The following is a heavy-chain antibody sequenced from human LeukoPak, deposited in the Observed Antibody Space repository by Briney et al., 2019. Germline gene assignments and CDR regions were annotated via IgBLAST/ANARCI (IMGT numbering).Heavy chain of an antibody. D-gene: IGHD2-15*01. J-gene: IGHJ4*02. Sequence: PSETLSLTCTVSGGSISSYYWSWIRQPPGKGLEWIGEINHSGSTNYNPSLKSRVTISVDTSKNQFSLKLSSVTAADTAVYYCARGLRGSCFDYWGQGTLVTVSS. V-gene: IGHV4-34*01. CDR1: GGSISSYY. CDR2: INHSGST. CDR3: ARGLRGSCFDY.